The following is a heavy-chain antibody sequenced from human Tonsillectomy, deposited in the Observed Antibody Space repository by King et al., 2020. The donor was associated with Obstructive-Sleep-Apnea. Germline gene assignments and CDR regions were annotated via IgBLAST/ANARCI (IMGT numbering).Heavy chain of an antibody. J-gene: IGHJ5*02. CDR2: IIPIFVTA. CDR1: GGTFSSYA. D-gene: IGHD3-10*01. CDR3: ARVTTKRFGDPRGWFDP. V-gene: IGHV1-69*01. Sequence: VQLVESGAEMKKPGSSVKVSCKASGGTFSSYAISWVRQAPGQGLEWMGGIIPIFVTANYAQKFQGRVTITADESTSTAYMELSSLRSEDTAVYYCARVTTKRFGDPRGWFDPWGQGTLVTVSS.